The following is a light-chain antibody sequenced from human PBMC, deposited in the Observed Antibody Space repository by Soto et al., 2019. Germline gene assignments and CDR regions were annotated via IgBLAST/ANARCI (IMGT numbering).Light chain of an antibody. Sequence: QSVLTQPPSASGTPGQRVTISCSGSSFNVGGNTVNWYQQVTGTAPKLLINSNNQRPSGVPDRFSGSKSGTSASLAISGLQPEDEADYYCAAWDDSLNGVVFGGGTK. J-gene: IGLJ2*01. CDR2: SNN. CDR1: SFNVGGNT. CDR3: AAWDDSLNGVV. V-gene: IGLV1-44*01.